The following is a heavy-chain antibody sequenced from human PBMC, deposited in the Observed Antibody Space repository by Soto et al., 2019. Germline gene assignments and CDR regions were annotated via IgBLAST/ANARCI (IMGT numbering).Heavy chain of an antibody. Sequence: GGSLILSCAASGFTFSSYLMSWVRQAPGKGLEWVANIKQDGSEKYYVDSVKGRFTISRDNAKNPLYLQMNSLRAEDTAVYYCRIAVAGKGDYWGQGTLVTVSS. CDR2: IKQDGSEK. D-gene: IGHD6-19*01. V-gene: IGHV3-7*01. CDR1: GFTFSSYL. CDR3: RIAVAGKGDY. J-gene: IGHJ4*02.